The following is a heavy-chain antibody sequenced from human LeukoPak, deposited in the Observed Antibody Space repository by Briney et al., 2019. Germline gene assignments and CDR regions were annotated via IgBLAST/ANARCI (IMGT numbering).Heavy chain of an antibody. J-gene: IGHJ4*02. CDR2: ISSSSSPI. D-gene: IGHD6-19*01. V-gene: IGHV3-48*04. CDR3: ARVSDISVAAYFDY. Sequence: GGSLRLSCAASGFTFSSYSMDWVRQAPGKGLEWVSYISSSSSPIYYADSVKGRFTISRDNAKNSLYLQMNSLRAEDTALYYCARVSDISVAAYFDYWGQGTLVTVSS. CDR1: GFTFSSYS.